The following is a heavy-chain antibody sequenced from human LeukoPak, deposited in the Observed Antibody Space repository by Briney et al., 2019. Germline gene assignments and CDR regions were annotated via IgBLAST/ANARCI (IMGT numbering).Heavy chain of an antibody. V-gene: IGHV4-59*01. CDR2: VYYSGST. CDR3: ARYYYDSSGYYLDI. CDR1: GGSISSYY. D-gene: IGHD3-22*01. Sequence: SETLSLTCTVSGGSISSYYWSWIRQPPGKRLEWIGYVYYSGSTNYNPSLRSRLTISVDRARNQFSLKLSSLTAADTAVCYCARYYYDSSGYYLDIWGQGTMVTVSS. J-gene: IGHJ3*02.